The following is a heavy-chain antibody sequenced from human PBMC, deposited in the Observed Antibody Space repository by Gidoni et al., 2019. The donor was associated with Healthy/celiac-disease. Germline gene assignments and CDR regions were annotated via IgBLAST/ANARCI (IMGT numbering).Heavy chain of an antibody. CDR3: AKMEGDYASSYYYGMDV. CDR1: GFTFDAYA. Sequence: EVPLVESGGGLVQPGRSLRLSCATSGFTFDAYAMHWVRQAPGKGLEWVSGMSWYSGSIGYADSVKCRFTISRDNAKNSLYLQMNSLRAEDTALYYCAKMEGDYASSYYYGMDVWGQGTTVTVSS. V-gene: IGHV3-9*01. D-gene: IGHD4-17*01. CDR2: MSWYSGSI. J-gene: IGHJ6*02.